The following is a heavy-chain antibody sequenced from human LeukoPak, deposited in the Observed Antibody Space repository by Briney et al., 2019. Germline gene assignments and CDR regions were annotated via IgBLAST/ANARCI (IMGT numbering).Heavy chain of an antibody. V-gene: IGHV3-74*01. J-gene: IGHJ6*03. CDR1: GFTFSNYW. D-gene: IGHD1-26*01. CDR2: INSDGSST. CDR3: ARVSSGSYFGYYYYYMDV. Sequence: GGSLRLSCAASGFTFSNYWMHWVRQAPGKGLVWVSRINSDGSSTSYADSVKGRFTISRDNAKNTLYLQMNSLRAEDTAVYYCARVSSGSYFGYYYYYMDVWGKGTTITVSS.